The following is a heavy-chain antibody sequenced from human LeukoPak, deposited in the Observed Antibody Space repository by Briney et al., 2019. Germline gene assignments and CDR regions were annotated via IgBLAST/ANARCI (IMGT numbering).Heavy chain of an antibody. D-gene: IGHD3-3*01. J-gene: IGHJ4*02. CDR1: GFTFSSYW. CDR2: IKEDGSEK. CDR3: ARNYDFWSGSYPEPYYFDY. Sequence: GGSLRLSCAASGFTFSSYWMSWVRQAPGKGLEWVANIKEDGSEKYYLDSVKGRFTISRDNARNSLYLQMNSLRAEDTAVYYCARNYDFWSGSYPEPYYFDYWGQGTLVTVSS. V-gene: IGHV3-7*01.